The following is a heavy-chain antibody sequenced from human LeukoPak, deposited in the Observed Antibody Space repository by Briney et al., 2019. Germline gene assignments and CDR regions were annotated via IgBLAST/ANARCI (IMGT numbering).Heavy chain of an antibody. CDR1: GFTFSSYA. D-gene: IGHD4-17*01. V-gene: IGHV3-23*01. CDR2: ISGSGGST. CDR3: AKSTAWTVTTHFDY. Sequence: PGGSLRLSCAASGFTFSSYAMSWVRQAPGKGLEWVSAISGSGGSTYYADSVKGRFTVSRDNSKNTLYLQMNSLRAEDTAVYYCAKSTAWTVTTHFDYWGQGTLVTVSS. J-gene: IGHJ4*02.